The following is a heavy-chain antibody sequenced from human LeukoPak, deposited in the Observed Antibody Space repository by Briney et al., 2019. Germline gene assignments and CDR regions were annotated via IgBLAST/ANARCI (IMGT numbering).Heavy chain of an antibody. Sequence: SETLSLTCTVSGGSISSYYWSWIRQLAGKALEWIGRIYVTGSTTYNPSLESRVTMSLDTSKNHFSLKLRSVTAADTAVYYCARDSGTTGEVKFDPWGQGTLVTVSS. CDR1: GGSISSYY. V-gene: IGHV4-4*07. CDR3: ARDSGTTGEVKFDP. CDR2: IYVTGST. D-gene: IGHD1-7*01. J-gene: IGHJ5*02.